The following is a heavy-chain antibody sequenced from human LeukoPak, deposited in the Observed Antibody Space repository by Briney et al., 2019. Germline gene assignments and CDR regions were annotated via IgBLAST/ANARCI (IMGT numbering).Heavy chain of an antibody. D-gene: IGHD3-10*01. Sequence: GESLKISCKGSGYRFNTYWIAWVRQMPGKGLEWMGIIYPDDSDTRYSPSFQGQVTISADKSISTAYLQWSSLKASDTAMYYCARHPTMVRGVIITGWFDPWGQGTLVTVSS. CDR2: IYPDDSDT. CDR3: ARHPTMVRGVIITGWFDP. J-gene: IGHJ5*02. CDR1: GYRFNTYW. V-gene: IGHV5-51*01.